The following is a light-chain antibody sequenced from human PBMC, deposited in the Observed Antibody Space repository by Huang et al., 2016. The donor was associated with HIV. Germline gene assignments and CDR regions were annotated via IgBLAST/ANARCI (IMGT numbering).Light chain of an antibody. J-gene: IGKJ5*01. CDR3: QQGYSALIT. CDR1: HNINTY. Sequence: DILLTQSPSSLSASVGDRVTITCRASHNINTYLNWYQQKPGKAPNLLIQSASTLQTGVPSRFSGSGAGTDFTLTVNSLQPEDSATYYCQQGYSALITFGQGTRL. V-gene: IGKV1-39*01. CDR2: SAS.